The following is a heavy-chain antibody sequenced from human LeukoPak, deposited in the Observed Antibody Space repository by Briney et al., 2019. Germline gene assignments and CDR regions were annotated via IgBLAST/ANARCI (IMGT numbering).Heavy chain of an antibody. V-gene: IGHV1-2*02. CDR3: ARYRSGWDADY. CDR1: GYTFTAYY. D-gene: IGHD6-19*01. Sequence: ASVKVSCKASGYTFTAYYMHWVRQAPGQGLEWMGWINPNSGGTNYAQKFQGRVTMTRDTSISTAYMDLSSLRSDDTAVYYCARYRSGWDADYWGQGTLVTVSS. J-gene: IGHJ4*02. CDR2: INPNSGGT.